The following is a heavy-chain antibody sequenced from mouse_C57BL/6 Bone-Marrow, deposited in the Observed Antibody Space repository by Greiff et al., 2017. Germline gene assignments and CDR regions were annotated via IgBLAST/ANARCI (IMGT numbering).Heavy chain of an antibody. CDR2: IYPRDGST. Sequence: QVQLQQSGPELVKPGASVKLSCKASGYTFTSYDINWVQQRPGQGLEWIGWIYPRDGSTKYNEQFKGKATLTVDTSSSTAYMELHSLTSEDSAVSFCARDYGSSYWYFDVWGTAGTVTVSS. CDR3: ARDYGSSYWYFDV. J-gene: IGHJ1*03. D-gene: IGHD1-1*01. CDR1: GYTFTSYD. V-gene: IGHV1-85*01.